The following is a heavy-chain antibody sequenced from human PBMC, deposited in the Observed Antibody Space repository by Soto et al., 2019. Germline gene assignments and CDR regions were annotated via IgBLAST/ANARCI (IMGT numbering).Heavy chain of an antibody. CDR2: IYSSGST. V-gene: IGHV4-31*03. J-gene: IGHJ3*02. Sequence: QVQLQESGPGLVKPSQTLSLTCTVSGGSISSGGYYWSWIRHHPGKGLEWIGYIYSSGSTYYNPSIRSRVTISAATSKNQFSLKLSSVTAADTAVYYCVRDYDYDSSRNDAFDIWGQGTMVTVSS. D-gene: IGHD3-22*01. CDR3: VRDYDYDSSRNDAFDI. CDR1: GGSISSGGYY.